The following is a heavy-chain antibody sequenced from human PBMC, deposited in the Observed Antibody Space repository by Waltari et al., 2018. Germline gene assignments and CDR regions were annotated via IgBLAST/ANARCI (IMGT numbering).Heavy chain of an antibody. D-gene: IGHD3-3*01. CDR2: INHSGST. CDR3: ARTYYDFWSGYLSHLDY. V-gene: IGHV4-34*01. CDR1: GGSFSGYY. Sequence: QVQLQQWGAGLLKPSETLPLTCAVYGGSFSGYYWSWISLPPGKGLEWIGEINHSGSTNYNPSLKSRVTIAVDTSKNQFSLKLSSVTAADTAVYYCARTYYDFWSGYLSHLDYWGQGTLVTVSS. J-gene: IGHJ4*02.